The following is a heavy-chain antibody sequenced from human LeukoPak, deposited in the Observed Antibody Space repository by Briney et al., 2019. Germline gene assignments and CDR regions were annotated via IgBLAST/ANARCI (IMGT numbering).Heavy chain of an antibody. CDR3: AKWKIGATRYNWFGP. CDR1: GFTFSSYS. V-gene: IGHV3-48*01. Sequence: GGSLRLSCAASGFTFSSYSMNWVRQAPGKGLEWVSYISSSSSTIYYADSVKGRFTISRDNAKNSLYLQMNSLRAEDTAVYYCAKWKIGATRYNWFGPWGQGTLVTVSS. CDR2: ISSSSSTI. D-gene: IGHD1-26*01. J-gene: IGHJ5*02.